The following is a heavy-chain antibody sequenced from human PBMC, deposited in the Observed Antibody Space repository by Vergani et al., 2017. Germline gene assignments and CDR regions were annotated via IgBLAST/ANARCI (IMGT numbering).Heavy chain of an antibody. CDR1: GFTFSSYG. D-gene: IGHD3-10*01. Sequence: VQLVESGGGLVQPGRSLRLSCAASGFTFSSYGMHWVRQAPGKGLEWVAVIWYEGSNKYYADYVKGRFTISRDNSKNTLYLQMNSLRAEDTAVYYCARDLRGHYGSGSYYTYYDGMDVWGQGTTVTVSS. J-gene: IGHJ6*02. CDR3: ARDLRGHYGSGSYYTYYDGMDV. V-gene: IGHV3-33*01. CDR2: IWYEGSNK.